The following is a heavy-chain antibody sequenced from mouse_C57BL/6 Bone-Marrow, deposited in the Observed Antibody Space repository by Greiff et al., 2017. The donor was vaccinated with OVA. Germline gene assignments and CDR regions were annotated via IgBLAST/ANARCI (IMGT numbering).Heavy chain of an antibody. CDR2: IYPRSGNT. J-gene: IGHJ2*01. Sequence: VQRVESGAELARPGASVKLSCKASGYTFTSYGISWVKQRTGQGLEWIGEIYPRSGNTYYNEKFKGKATLTADKSSSTAYMELRSLTSEDSAVYFCACFCYGSSYEDYWGQGTTLTVSS. V-gene: IGHV1-81*01. D-gene: IGHD1-1*01. CDR3: ACFCYGSSYEDY. CDR1: GYTFTSYG.